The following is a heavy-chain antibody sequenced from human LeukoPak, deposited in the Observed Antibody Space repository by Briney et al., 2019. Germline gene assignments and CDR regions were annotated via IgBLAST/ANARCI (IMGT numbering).Heavy chain of an antibody. Sequence: SETLSLTCTVSGGSISSSSYYWGWIRQPPGKGLEWIGSIYYSGSTYYNPSLKSRVTISVDTSKNQFSLKLSSVTAADTAVYYCARDWGDLNLQLAHFYNWFDPWGQGTLVTVSS. J-gene: IGHJ5*02. CDR2: IYYSGST. V-gene: IGHV4-39*07. CDR3: ARDWGDLNLQLAHFYNWFDP. D-gene: IGHD6-13*01. CDR1: GGSISSSSYY.